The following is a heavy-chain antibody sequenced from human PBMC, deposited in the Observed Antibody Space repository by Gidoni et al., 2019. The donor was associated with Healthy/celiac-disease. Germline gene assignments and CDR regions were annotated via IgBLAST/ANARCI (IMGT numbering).Heavy chain of an antibody. CDR1: GVTGSSNY. CDR3: ARAYYDSSGPYNWFDP. J-gene: IGHJ5*02. D-gene: IGHD3-22*01. CDR2: ISRGGST. Sequence: EVQLVESGGGLVQPGGSRGLAGAASGVTGSSNYMRWVRQAPGKGLEWVSVISRGGSTYYADSVKGRFTISRHNSKNTLYLQMNSLRAEDTAVYYCARAYYDSSGPYNWFDPWGQGTLVTVSS. V-gene: IGHV3-53*04.